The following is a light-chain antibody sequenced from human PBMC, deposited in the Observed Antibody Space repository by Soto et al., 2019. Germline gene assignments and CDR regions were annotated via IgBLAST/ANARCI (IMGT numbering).Light chain of an antibody. Sequence: EIVMTQSPATLSVSPGERATLSCRASQSVSSNFSWYQQKHGHAPSVLIYGASTRATGIPARFSGSGSGAEFTLTISSLQSEDVAVYYCQQYNNWHPWTFGQGTQVEIK. V-gene: IGKV3-15*01. CDR2: GAS. CDR1: QSVSSN. CDR3: QQYNNWHPWT. J-gene: IGKJ1*01.